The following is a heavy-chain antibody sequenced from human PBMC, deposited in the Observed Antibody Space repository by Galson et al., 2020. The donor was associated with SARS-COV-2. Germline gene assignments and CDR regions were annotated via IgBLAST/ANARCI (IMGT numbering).Heavy chain of an antibody. V-gene: IGHV4-61*02. D-gene: IGHD6-19*01. J-gene: IGHJ4*02. CDR3: ATGAVAGTGD. CDR2: IHTGGST. Sequence: SQTLSLTCTVSGGSISSITYYWSWIRQPAGKGLEWIGRIHTGGSTNYNPSLRSRVTISIDRSKNQFSLEMTSLTAADTAVYYCATGAVAGTGDWVQGTLVTVSS. CDR1: GGSISSITYY.